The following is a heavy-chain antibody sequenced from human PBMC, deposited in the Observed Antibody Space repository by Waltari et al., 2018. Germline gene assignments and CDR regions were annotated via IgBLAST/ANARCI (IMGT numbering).Heavy chain of an antibody. D-gene: IGHD6-13*01. Sequence: QVQLVQSGPEVKKPGSSVKVSCKISGGTLRHLDISWVRQAPGQGLEWMGGIIPIFDTVKYAEKLKGRVTITADASTGTAYMELNSLRSDDTAMYYCARTISAAGSEYMDVWGKGTTITVSS. CDR1: GGTLRHLD. CDR3: ARTISAAGSEYMDV. CDR2: IIPIFDTV. J-gene: IGHJ6*03. V-gene: IGHV1-69*01.